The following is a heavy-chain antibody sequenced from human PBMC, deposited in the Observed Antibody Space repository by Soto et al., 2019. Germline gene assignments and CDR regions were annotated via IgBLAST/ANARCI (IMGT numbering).Heavy chain of an antibody. J-gene: IGHJ4*02. Sequence: QVQLQESGPGLVKPSGTLSLTCAVSGGSITSNNWWSWVRQPPGKGLEWIGEIYHNGSINYNPSLNSRVTISVDKSKNHFSRNLISVTAADTAVYYCARAARGYSYVDYWGQGSLVTVAS. CDR3: ARAARGYSYVDY. CDR2: IYHNGSI. D-gene: IGHD5-18*01. V-gene: IGHV4-4*02. CDR1: GGSITSNNW.